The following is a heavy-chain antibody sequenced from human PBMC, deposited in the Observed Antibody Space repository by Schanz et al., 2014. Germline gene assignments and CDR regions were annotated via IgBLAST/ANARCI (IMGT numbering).Heavy chain of an antibody. V-gene: IGHV3-74*01. Sequence: DVQLVESGGDFVQPGGSLRLSCVGSGFTFTNYWMHWVRQSPGKGLVWVSGISGGLGTDTFYADSVRGRFTISRDNSKNTLSLQMDDLRGDDTAMYYCVTWSTTYLYQDYWGQGTLVSVSA. CDR3: VTWSTTYLYQDY. CDR2: ISGGLGTDT. D-gene: IGHD1-26*01. CDR1: GFTFTNYW. J-gene: IGHJ4*02.